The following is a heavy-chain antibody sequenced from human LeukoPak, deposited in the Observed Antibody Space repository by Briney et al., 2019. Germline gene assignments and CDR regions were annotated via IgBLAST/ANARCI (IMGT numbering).Heavy chain of an antibody. CDR1: GGSFSGYY. Sequence: SETLSLTCAVYGGSFSGYYWSWIRQPPGKGLEWIGEINHSGSTNYNPSLKSRVTISVDTSKNQFSLKLSSVTAADTAVYYCARARSGRSWKTLYYFDYWGQGTLVTVSS. CDR2: INHSGST. J-gene: IGHJ4*02. V-gene: IGHV4-34*01. CDR3: ARARSGRSWKTLYYFDY. D-gene: IGHD6-19*01.